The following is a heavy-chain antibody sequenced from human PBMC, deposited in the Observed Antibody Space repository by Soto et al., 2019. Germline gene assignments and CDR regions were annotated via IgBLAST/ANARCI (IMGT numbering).Heavy chain of an antibody. J-gene: IGHJ4*02. CDR3: ATRIAAPGRYYFDS. CDR2: FYGAGST. Sequence: EVQLVETGGGLIQPGGSLRLSCAASGFTVTSSYMSLVRQAPGKGLEWVSVFYGAGSTYYADSVKGRFTISRDNSKNPLYLQINSLRAEDTAVYYCATRIAAPGRYYFDSWGQGTLVTVSS. V-gene: IGHV3-53*02. CDR1: GFTVTSSY. D-gene: IGHD6-13*01.